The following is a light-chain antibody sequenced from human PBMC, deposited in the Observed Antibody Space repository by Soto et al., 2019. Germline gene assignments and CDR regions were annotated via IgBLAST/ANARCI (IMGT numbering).Light chain of an antibody. CDR3: SSYTISSTVV. Sequence: QPVLTQPASVSGSPGQSITISCTGTSSDVGGSKYVSWYHQRPGKAPKLMIYDVSDRPSGVSNRFSGSKSGNTASLTISGLQAEDEADYYCSSYTISSTVVFGGGTKLTVL. CDR2: DVS. CDR1: SSDVGGSKY. J-gene: IGLJ3*02. V-gene: IGLV2-14*01.